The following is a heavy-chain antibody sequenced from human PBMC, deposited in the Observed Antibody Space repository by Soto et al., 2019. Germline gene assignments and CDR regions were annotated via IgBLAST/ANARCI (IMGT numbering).Heavy chain of an antibody. CDR3: AKGAVTSIFGDLDY. Sequence: EVHLVESGGGLVQPGRSLRLSCAASGFTFDDFAMHWVRQVPGKGLEWVSSISWNSGNIVYAGSVKGRFTISRDSAKNTLYLPMTSLSTEDTALYYCAKGAVTSIFGDLDYWGQGTLVTVSS. D-gene: IGHD3-3*01. V-gene: IGHV3-9*01. J-gene: IGHJ4*02. CDR2: ISWNSGNI. CDR1: GFTFDDFA.